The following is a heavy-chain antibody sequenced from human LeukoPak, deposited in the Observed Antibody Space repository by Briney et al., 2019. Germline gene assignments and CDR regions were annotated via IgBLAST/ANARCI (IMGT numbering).Heavy chain of an antibody. J-gene: IGHJ3*02. Sequence: SETLSLTCTVSGGSISSYYWSWIRQPPGKGLEWIGYIYYSGSTNYNPSLKSRVTISVDTSKNQFSLKLSSVTAADTAVYYCARDRYNGNDASDAFDIWGQGTMVTVSS. D-gene: IGHD1-20*01. CDR2: IYYSGST. V-gene: IGHV4-59*01. CDR1: GGSISSYY. CDR3: ARDRYNGNDASDAFDI.